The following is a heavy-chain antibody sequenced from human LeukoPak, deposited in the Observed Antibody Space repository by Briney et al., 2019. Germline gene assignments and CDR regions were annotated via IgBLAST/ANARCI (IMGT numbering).Heavy chain of an antibody. D-gene: IGHD3-22*01. V-gene: IGHV3-48*01. J-gene: IGHJ4*02. CDR2: ISSSSSTI. Sequence: GGSLRLSCAASGFTFSSYSMNWVRQAPGKGLEWVSYISSSSSTIYYADSVKGRFTISRDNAKNSLYLQMNSLRAEDTAVYYCARHLPYYYDSTGYYFGLGGEIDYWGQGTLVTVSS. CDR1: GFTFSSYS. CDR3: ARHLPYYYDSTGYYFGLGGEIDY.